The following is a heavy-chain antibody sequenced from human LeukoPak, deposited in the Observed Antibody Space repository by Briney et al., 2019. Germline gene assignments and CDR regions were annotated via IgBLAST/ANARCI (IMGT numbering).Heavy chain of an antibody. CDR1: GGSMSGYY. J-gene: IGHJ4*02. Sequence: PSEALSLTCSVSGGSMSGYYWTWIRQPAGKGLEWIWRIYSSGDTNYNPSLKSRVTISVDTSKNQFSLKLSSVTAADTAVYYCARGSGDGYSRFDYWGQGTLVTVSS. V-gene: IGHV4-4*07. D-gene: IGHD5-24*01. CDR3: ARGSGDGYSRFDY. CDR2: IYSSGDT.